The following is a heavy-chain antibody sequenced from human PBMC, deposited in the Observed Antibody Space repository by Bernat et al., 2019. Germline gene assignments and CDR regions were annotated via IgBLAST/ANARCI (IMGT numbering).Heavy chain of an antibody. V-gene: IGHV3-15*01. CDR2: IKSKTDGGTT. J-gene: IGHJ4*02. Sequence: EVQLVESGGGLVKPGGSLRLSCAASGFTFSNAWMSWVRQAPGKGLEWVGRIKSKTDGGTTDYAAPVKGRYTISREDSKNTLYLQMNSLKTEDTAMYYCTTDVASSSWLFDDGGQGTLVTVSS. CDR1: GFTFSNAW. CDR3: TTDVASSSWLFDD. D-gene: IGHD6-13*01.